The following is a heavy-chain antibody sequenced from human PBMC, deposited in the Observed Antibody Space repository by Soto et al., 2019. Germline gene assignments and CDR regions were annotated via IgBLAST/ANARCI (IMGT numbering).Heavy chain of an antibody. CDR2: VVGSGVST. D-gene: IGHD6-6*01. V-gene: IGHV3-23*01. Sequence: GGSLRLSCAASGFTFSSFAMTWVRQAPGKGLEWVSDVVGSGVSTYYADSAKGRFTISRDNSKNTLFLQMNRLRAEDTALYYCATSQRGAARPGVDSWGQGTLVTVSS. J-gene: IGHJ4*02. CDR1: GFTFSSFA. CDR3: ATSQRGAARPGVDS.